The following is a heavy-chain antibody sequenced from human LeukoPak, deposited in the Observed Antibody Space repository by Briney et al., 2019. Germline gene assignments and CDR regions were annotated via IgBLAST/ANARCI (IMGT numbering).Heavy chain of an antibody. CDR3: ARAGAYGGGTWA. CDR2: INHSGST. V-gene: IGHV4-34*01. D-gene: IGHD2-15*01. J-gene: IGHJ5*02. Sequence: SETLSLTCAVYGGSFSGYYWSWIRQPPGKGLEWIGEINHSGSTNYNPSLKSRVTISIDTSKNQSSLKLSSVTAADTAVYYCARAGAYGGGTWAWGQGTLVTVSS. CDR1: GGSFSGYY.